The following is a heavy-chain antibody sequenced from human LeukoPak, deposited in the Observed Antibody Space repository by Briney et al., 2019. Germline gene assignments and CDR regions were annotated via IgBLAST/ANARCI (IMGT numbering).Heavy chain of an antibody. CDR2: INSDGSIT. J-gene: IGHJ4*02. V-gene: IGHV3-74*01. D-gene: IGHD6-19*01. CDR1: GFTFSTYS. Sequence: GGSLRLSCAASGFTFSTYSMHWVRQTPGKGLVWVSRINSDGSITNYADSVKGRFTIPRDNVNNTLYLQMNSLRAEDTAVYYCARPGGSGWYSWGQGTLVTVSS. CDR3: ARPGGSGWYS.